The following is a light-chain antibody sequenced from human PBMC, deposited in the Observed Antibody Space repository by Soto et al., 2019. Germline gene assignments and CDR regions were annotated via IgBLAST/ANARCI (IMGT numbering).Light chain of an antibody. Sequence: EIVMTQSPATLSVSPGERATLSCRASQSVSSNLAWYQQKPGLAPRLLIYGASTRATGIPARFSGSGSGTEFTLTISSLQSEDFAVYYCQQYNSWPPLYTFGPGTKVDIK. CDR1: QSVSSN. CDR2: GAS. J-gene: IGKJ3*01. V-gene: IGKV3-15*01. CDR3: QQYNSWPPLYT.